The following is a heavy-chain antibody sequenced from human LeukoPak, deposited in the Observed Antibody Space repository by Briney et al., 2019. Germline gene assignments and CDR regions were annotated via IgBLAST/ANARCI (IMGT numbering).Heavy chain of an antibody. CDR1: GFTFDDYA. V-gene: IGHV3-9*01. Sequence: GGSLRLSCAASGFTFDDYAMPWVRHAPGKGLEWVSGISWNSGSIGYADSVKGRFTISRDNAKNSLYLQMNSLRAEDTALYYCAKDKGSRITIFGVASWGQGTVVTVSS. D-gene: IGHD3-3*01. CDR2: ISWNSGSI. CDR3: AKDKGSRITIFGVAS. J-gene: IGHJ3*01.